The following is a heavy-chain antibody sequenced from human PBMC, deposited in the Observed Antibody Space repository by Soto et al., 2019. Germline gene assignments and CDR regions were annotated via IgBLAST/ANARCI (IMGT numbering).Heavy chain of an antibody. J-gene: IGHJ3*02. V-gene: IGHV1-58*02. Sequence: SVKVSCKASGFTFTSSAMQWVRQARGQRLEWIGWIAVGSGNTNYAQKFQERVTITRDMSTSTAYMELSSLRSEDTAVYYCAAGGEWLRSDAFDIWGQGTMVTVSS. CDR3: AAGGEWLRSDAFDI. CDR2: IAVGSGNT. D-gene: IGHD5-12*01. CDR1: GFTFTSSA.